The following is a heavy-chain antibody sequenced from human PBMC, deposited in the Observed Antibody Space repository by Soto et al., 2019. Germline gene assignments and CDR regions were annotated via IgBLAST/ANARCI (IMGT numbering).Heavy chain of an antibody. Sequence: SQTLSLTCAISGGSVSSNSAAWNWIRKSPSRGLEWLGRTYYRSKWYNDYAVSVKSRITVNPDTSKNQFSLQLNSVTPEDTAVYYCARGDYPVDYYYYYMDVWGKGTTVTVSS. D-gene: IGHD3-16*01. CDR3: ARGDYPVDYYYYYMDV. J-gene: IGHJ6*03. CDR1: GGSVSSNSAA. CDR2: TYYRSKWYN. V-gene: IGHV6-1*01.